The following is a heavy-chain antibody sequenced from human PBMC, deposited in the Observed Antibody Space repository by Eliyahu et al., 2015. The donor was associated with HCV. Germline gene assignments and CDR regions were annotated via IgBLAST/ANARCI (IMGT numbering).Heavy chain of an antibody. CDR1: GGTFSTYS. CDR2: IIPIFAKA. D-gene: IGHD3-22*01. J-gene: IGHJ4*02. V-gene: IGHV1-69*01. Sequence: QVQLVQSGAEVKKPGSSVKVSCKASGGTFSTYSIDWVRQAPGQGIEWMGGIIPIFAKANYAQKFQGRVTITADESTSTAYMELSSLRSDDTAVYYCARGPETKSAYYYNYWGQGTLVTVSS. CDR3: ARGPETKSAYYYNY.